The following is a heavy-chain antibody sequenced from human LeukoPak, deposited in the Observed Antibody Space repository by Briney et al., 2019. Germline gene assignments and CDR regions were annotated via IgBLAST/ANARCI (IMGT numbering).Heavy chain of an antibody. J-gene: IGHJ5*02. CDR1: GGTFSSYA. V-gene: IGHV1-69*04. CDR3: ARDGSNYYDSRNWFDP. CDR2: IIPILGIA. Sequence: SVKVSCKASGGTFSSYAISWVRQAPGQGLEWMGRIIPILGIANYAQKFQGRVTITADKSTSTAYMELSSLRSEDTAVYYCARDGSNYYDSRNWFDPWGQGTLVTVSS. D-gene: IGHD3-22*01.